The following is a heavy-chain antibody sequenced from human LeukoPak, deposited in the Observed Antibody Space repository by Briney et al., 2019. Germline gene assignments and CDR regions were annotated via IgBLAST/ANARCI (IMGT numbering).Heavy chain of an antibody. V-gene: IGHV1-69*05. CDR3: ASQTDYSGYHFYYYYMDV. D-gene: IGHD5-12*01. J-gene: IGHJ6*03. Sequence: SVKVSCKASGGTFSSYAISWVRQAPGQGLEWMGGIIPIFGTANYAQKFQGRVTVTTDESTSTAYMELSSLRSEDTAVYYCASQTDYSGYHFYYYYMDVWGKGTTVTVSS. CDR1: GGTFSSYA. CDR2: IIPIFGTA.